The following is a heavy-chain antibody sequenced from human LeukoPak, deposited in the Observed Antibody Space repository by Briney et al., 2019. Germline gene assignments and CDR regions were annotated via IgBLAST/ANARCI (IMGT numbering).Heavy chain of an antibody. Sequence: GGSLRLSCAASGFTFSSYAMSWVRQAPGKGLEWVSAISGSGVSTYYADSVKGRFTISRDNSKNTLYLQMNSLRAEDTALYYCAKDRPGATTNYWGQGTLVTVSS. CDR2: ISGSGVST. D-gene: IGHD1-26*01. CDR1: GFTFSSYA. V-gene: IGHV3-23*01. CDR3: AKDRPGATTNY. J-gene: IGHJ4*02.